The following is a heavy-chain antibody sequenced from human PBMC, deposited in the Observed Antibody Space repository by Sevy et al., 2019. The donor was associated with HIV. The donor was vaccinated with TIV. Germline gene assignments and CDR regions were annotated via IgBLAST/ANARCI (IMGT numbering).Heavy chain of an antibody. D-gene: IGHD2-8*01. CDR2: ISWNSGSI. J-gene: IGHJ6*02. V-gene: IGHV3-9*01. CDR1: GFTFDDYA. CDR3: AKDKGYCTNGVCYTSYYYYGMDV. Sequence: GGSLRLSCAASGFTFDDYAMHWVRQAPGKGLEWVSGISWNSGSIGYADSVKGRFTISRDNAKNSLYLQMNSLRAEDTALYYCAKDKGYCTNGVCYTSYYYYGMDVWGQGTMVTVSS.